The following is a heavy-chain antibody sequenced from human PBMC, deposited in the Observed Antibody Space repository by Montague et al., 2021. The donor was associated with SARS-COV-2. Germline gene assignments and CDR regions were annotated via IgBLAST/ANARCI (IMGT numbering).Heavy chain of an antibody. D-gene: IGHD3-3*01. J-gene: IGHJ6*03. CDR3: ARTYTYYDFWSGYPWDYYMDV. CDR2: KKNRGTT. Sequence: KKNRGTTNYNPSLKSRFTISVDTSNNQFSRKLRSVTAADTAVYYCARTYTYYDFWSGYPWDYYMDVGGKGTTVTVAS. V-gene: IGHV4-34*01.